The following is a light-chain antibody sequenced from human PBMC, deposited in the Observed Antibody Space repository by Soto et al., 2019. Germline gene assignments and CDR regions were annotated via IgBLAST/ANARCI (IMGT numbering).Light chain of an antibody. J-gene: IGKJ2*01. CDR3: QQSYSTPPYT. CDR1: QSISSY. CDR2: AAS. V-gene: IGKV1-39*01. Sequence: DIQMTQSPSSLSASVGDRVTITCRASQSISSYLNWYQQKPGKAPKLLIYAASSLQSGVPSRFSGSGXGTXXXXXXXXXXPEDFATYYCQQSYSTPPYTFGQGTKLEIK.